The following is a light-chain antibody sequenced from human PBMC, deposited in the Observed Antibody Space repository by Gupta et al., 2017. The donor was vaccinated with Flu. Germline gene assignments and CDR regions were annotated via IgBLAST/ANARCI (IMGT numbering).Light chain of an antibody. V-gene: IGKV1-39*01. J-gene: IGKJ4*01. Sequence: GDRVAITCRANQSISCYLNWFQQKPGKAPNLLIYAASNLQSGVPSRFTGSGSGTDFTLTISGLQPEDFAIYFCQQSYSTPFTFGGGTRVEVK. CDR2: AAS. CDR1: QSISCY. CDR3: QQSYSTPFT.